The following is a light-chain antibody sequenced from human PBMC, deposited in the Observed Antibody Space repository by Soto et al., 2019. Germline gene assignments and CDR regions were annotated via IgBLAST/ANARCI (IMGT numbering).Light chain of an antibody. Sequence: EIVMTQSPATLSVSPGERATLSCRASHSISSNLAWYQQKPGQAPRLLIYGASTRATGIPAKFSGSGSGTEFTLTISSVQSEDFAVYYCQQYNDWPPWTFGQGTKVDIK. J-gene: IGKJ1*01. V-gene: IGKV3-15*01. CDR1: HSISSN. CDR2: GAS. CDR3: QQYNDWPPWT.